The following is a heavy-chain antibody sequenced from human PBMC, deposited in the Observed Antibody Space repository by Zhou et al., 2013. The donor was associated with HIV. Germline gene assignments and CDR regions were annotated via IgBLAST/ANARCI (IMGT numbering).Heavy chain of an antibody. CDR3: ARGSDEVIVVGDWFDP. D-gene: IGHD3-22*01. CDR1: GGTFSSYA. Sequence: QVQLVQSGAEVKKPGSSVKVSCKASGGTFSSYAISWVRQAPGQGLEWMGRIIPILGIANYAQKFQGRVTITADKSTSTAYMELSSLRSEDTAVYYCARGSDEVIVVGDWFDPWGQGTLVTVSS. J-gene: IGHJ5*02. CDR2: IIPILGIA. V-gene: IGHV1-69*04.